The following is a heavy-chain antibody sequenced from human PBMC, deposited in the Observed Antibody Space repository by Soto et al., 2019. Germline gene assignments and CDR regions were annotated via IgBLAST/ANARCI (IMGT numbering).Heavy chain of an antibody. Sequence: GGSLRLSCAASGFTFSSYWMSWVRQAPGKGLEWVANIKQDGSEKYYVDSVKGRFTISRDNAKNSLYLQMNSLRAEDTAVYYCAGAVVTGTYYYYYYGMDVWGQGTTVTVSS. D-gene: IGHD1-20*01. CDR1: GFTFSSYW. CDR3: AGAVVTGTYYYYYYGMDV. CDR2: IKQDGSEK. J-gene: IGHJ6*02. V-gene: IGHV3-7*01.